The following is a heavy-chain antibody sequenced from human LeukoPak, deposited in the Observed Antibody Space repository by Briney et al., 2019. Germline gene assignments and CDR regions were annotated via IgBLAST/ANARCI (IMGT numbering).Heavy chain of an antibody. CDR1: GGSISSSNW. V-gene: IGHV4-4*02. CDR3: ANTAMAPGGFFAFDI. CDR2: IYHSGST. Sequence: SETLSLTCAVSGGSISSSNWWSWVRQPPGKGLEWIGEIYHSGSTNYNPSLKSRVTISVDKSKNQFSLKLSSVTAADTAVYYCANTAMAPGGFFAFDIWGQGTMVTVSS. D-gene: IGHD5-18*01. J-gene: IGHJ3*02.